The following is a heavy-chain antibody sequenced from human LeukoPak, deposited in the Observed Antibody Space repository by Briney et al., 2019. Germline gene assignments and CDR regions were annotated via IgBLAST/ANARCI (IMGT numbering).Heavy chain of an antibody. J-gene: IGHJ3*02. CDR3: ARGLALTAAGPNDAFDI. CDR1: GGSISSYY. D-gene: IGHD6-13*01. Sequence: PSETLSLTCTVSGGSISSYYWSWIRQPAGKGLEWIGRIYTSGSTNYNPSLKSRVTISVDTSKNQFSLKLSSVTAADTAVYYCARGLALTAAGPNDAFDIWGQGTMVTVSS. V-gene: IGHV4-4*07. CDR2: IYTSGST.